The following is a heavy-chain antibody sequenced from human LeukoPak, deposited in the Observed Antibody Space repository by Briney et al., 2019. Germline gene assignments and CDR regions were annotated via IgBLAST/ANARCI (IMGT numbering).Heavy chain of an antibody. Sequence: GGSLRLSCAASGFTFDDYGMSWVRQAPGKGLEWVSGINWNGGSTGYADSVKGRFIISRDNANNSLYLQMNSLRAEDTAVYYCAREVGLWFGELNTDALDIWGQGTMVTVSS. CDR1: GFTFDDYG. CDR3: AREVGLWFGELNTDALDI. D-gene: IGHD3-10*01. CDR2: INWNGGST. J-gene: IGHJ3*02. V-gene: IGHV3-20*04.